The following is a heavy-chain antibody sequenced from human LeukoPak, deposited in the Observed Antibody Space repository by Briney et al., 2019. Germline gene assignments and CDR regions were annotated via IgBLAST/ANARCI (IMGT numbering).Heavy chain of an antibody. J-gene: IGHJ6*03. CDR3: ARNLALGYYYMDV. D-gene: IGHD3-16*01. V-gene: IGHV1-2*02. CDR2: INPNSGGT. CDR1: GYTFTGYY. Sequence: ASVKVSCKASGYTFTGYYMHWVRQAPGQGLEWMGWINPNSGGTNYTQKFQGRVTMTRDTSISTAYMELSRLRSDDTAVYYCARNLALGYYYMDVWGKGTTVTISS.